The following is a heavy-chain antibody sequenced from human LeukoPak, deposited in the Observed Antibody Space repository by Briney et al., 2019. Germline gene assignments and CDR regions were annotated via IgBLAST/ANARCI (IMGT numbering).Heavy chain of an antibody. D-gene: IGHD1-26*01. Sequence: GRSLRLSCAASGFTFSSYAMHWVRQAPGKGLEWVAVISYDGSNKYYADSVKGRFTISRDNSKNTLYLQMNSLRAEDTAVYYCARGRGSYFGYWGQGTLVTVSS. CDR1: GFTFSSYA. CDR3: ARGRGSYFGY. CDR2: ISYDGSNK. J-gene: IGHJ4*02. V-gene: IGHV3-30-3*01.